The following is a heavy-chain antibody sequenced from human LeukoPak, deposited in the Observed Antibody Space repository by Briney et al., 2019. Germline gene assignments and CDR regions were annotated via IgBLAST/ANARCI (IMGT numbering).Heavy chain of an antibody. D-gene: IGHD3-10*01. V-gene: IGHV3-15*01. Sequence: GGSLRLSWAASGFTVSNAWMSWVHQAPGKGLEWVGRIKSKTDGCTTDYAAPVKGRFTISRDDSKNTRYPQMNSLKTEATAVYYRTTDPKYYCGSGSYYSIDYWGQGTLVTVSS. J-gene: IGHJ4*02. CDR1: GFTVSNAW. CDR3: TTDPKYYCGSGSYYSIDY. CDR2: IKSKTDGCTT.